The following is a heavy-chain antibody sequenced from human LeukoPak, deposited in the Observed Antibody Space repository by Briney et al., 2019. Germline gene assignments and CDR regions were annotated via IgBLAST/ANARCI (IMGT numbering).Heavy chain of an antibody. CDR1: GFTFSSYT. Sequence: GVSLRLSCAASGFTFSSYTMNWVRQAPGKGPEWVSSITSSSSYIYYADSVKGRFTISRDNARNSLYLQMNSLRAEDTAVYYCARVGGITLALAPSPFPDYNYYYMDVWGKGTTVTVSS. CDR3: ARVGGITLALAPSPFPDYNYYYMDV. V-gene: IGHV3-21*01. D-gene: IGHD3-10*01. CDR2: ITSSSSYI. J-gene: IGHJ6*03.